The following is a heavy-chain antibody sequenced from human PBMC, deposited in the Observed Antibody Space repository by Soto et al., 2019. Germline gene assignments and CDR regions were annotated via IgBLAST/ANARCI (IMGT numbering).Heavy chain of an antibody. CDR2: TRSDGSST. V-gene: IGHV3-33*01. CDR1: GFTFSGWG. CDR3: ARVIAAAGLSDAFDI. Sequence: PGGSLRLSCAASGFTFSGWGMHWVRQAPGKGLEWLSVTRSDGSSTSYADSVKGRFTISRDNAKNTLYLQMNSLRAEDTAVYYCARVIAAAGLSDAFDIWGQGTMVTASS. D-gene: IGHD6-13*01. J-gene: IGHJ3*02.